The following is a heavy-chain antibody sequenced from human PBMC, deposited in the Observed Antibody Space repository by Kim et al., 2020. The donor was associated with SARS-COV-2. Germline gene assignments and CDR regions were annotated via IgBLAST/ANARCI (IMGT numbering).Heavy chain of an antibody. CDR2: ITHNGDST. Sequence: GGSLRLSCVASGFTFSNFAISWVRQAPGKGLEWISVITHNGDSTQYADSVRGRFTVSRDNSRNTLYLQMSSLRSEDSAVYFCAKDRHAPGTGLWRQGAL. J-gene: IGHJ1*01. CDR1: GFTFSNFA. V-gene: IGHV3-23*01. CDR3: AKDRHAPGTGL.